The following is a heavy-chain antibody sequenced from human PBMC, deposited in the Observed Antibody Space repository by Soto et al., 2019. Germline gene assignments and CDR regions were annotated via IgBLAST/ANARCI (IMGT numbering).Heavy chain of an antibody. V-gene: IGHV3-23*01. J-gene: IGHJ6*02. CDR1: RFTFSNYE. CDR2: ISSSGGGT. CDR3: AKETGYSYGFQPNALDV. D-gene: IGHD5-18*01. Sequence: GSLKLSCASSRFTFSNYEMSWVRQAPGKGLAWVSVISSSGGGTSYAESVKGRFTISRDDSKNTLFLHMNSLGAEDTAVYYCAKETGYSYGFQPNALDVWGQGTTVTVSS.